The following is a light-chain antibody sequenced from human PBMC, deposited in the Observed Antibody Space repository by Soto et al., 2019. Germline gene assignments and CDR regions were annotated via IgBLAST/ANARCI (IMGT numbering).Light chain of an antibody. Sequence: EFVLTQSPGTLSLSPGERATLSCRASQTVRNNYLAWYQQKPGQAPRLLIYDTSNRAGGIPARFSGSGSGTDFTLTISRLEPEDFAVYYCQQYGSSGTFGQGTKVDI. CDR2: DTS. J-gene: IGKJ1*01. CDR3: QQYGSSGT. CDR1: QTVRNNY. V-gene: IGKV3-20*01.